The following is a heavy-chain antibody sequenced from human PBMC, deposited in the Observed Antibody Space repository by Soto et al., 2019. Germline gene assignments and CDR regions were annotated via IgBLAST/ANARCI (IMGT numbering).Heavy chain of an antibody. CDR3: AKEKTVMNSGYDAFDV. J-gene: IGHJ3*01. CDR1: GFAFSSYE. CDR2: MSAGGTI. Sequence: GGSLRLSCAASGFAFSSYEMDWVRQAPGKGLEWIAYMSAGGTIHYADSVKGRFTISRDNAKNSLYLEMNSLRAEDTAVYYCAKEKTVMNSGYDAFDVWGQGTMVTVSS. D-gene: IGHD5-12*01. V-gene: IGHV3-48*03.